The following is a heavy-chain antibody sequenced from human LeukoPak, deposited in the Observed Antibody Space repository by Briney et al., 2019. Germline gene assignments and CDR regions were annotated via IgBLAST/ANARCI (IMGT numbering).Heavy chain of an antibody. Sequence: SETLSLTCTVSGGSISSYYWSWIRQPPGKGLEWIGEINHSGSTNYNPSLKSRVTISVDTSKNQFSLKLSSVTAADTAVYYCAREPYSSSTSCQKHFDYWGQGTLVTVSS. CDR2: INHSGST. D-gene: IGHD2-2*01. CDR3: AREPYSSSTSCQKHFDY. CDR1: GGSISSYY. J-gene: IGHJ4*02. V-gene: IGHV4-34*01.